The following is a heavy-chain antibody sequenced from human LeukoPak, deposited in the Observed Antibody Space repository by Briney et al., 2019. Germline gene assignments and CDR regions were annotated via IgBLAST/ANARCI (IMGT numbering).Heavy chain of an antibody. V-gene: IGHV7-4-1*02. CDR1: GDTFSSYY. Sequence: GASVKVSCKASGDTFSSYYVHWVRQAPGQGLEWMGWINTNTGNPTYAQGFTGRFVFSLDTSVSTAYLQISSLKAEDTAVYYCAISESTYYYGSGSYYRLLEESRVGFDYWGQGTLITVSS. J-gene: IGHJ4*02. D-gene: IGHD3-10*01. CDR3: AISESTYYYGSGSYYRLLEESRVGFDY. CDR2: INTNTGNP.